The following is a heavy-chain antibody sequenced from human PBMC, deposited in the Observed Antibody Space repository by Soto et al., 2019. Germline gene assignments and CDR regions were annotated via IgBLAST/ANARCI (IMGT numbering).Heavy chain of an antibody. Sequence: SETLSLTCSVSGGSITSGGFFWSWVRQDPGEGLELIAYIYYSGYTYYHPSLKSRLSTSMDTSKNQFSLKVGSVTAADTAVYYCASSSLYGMDVWGQGTTVTVSS. CDR3: ASSSLYGMDV. J-gene: IGHJ6*02. CDR1: GGSITSGGFF. CDR2: IYYSGYT. V-gene: IGHV4-30-4*01.